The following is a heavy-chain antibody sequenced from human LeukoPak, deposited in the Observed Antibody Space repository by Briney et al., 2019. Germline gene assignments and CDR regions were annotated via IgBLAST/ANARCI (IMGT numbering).Heavy chain of an antibody. J-gene: IGHJ4*02. Sequence: PSETLSLTCTVSGGSITSYYWTYIRQPAGKGLEWIGRIHSSGGTNYSPSLKSRVTMSLDTSKNQFSLNLSSVTAADTAIYYCATEFSGTGIAARVFYSWGQRTLVIVSS. D-gene: IGHD6-6*01. CDR2: IHSSGGT. V-gene: IGHV4-4*07. CDR1: GGSITSYY. CDR3: ATEFSGTGIAARVFYS.